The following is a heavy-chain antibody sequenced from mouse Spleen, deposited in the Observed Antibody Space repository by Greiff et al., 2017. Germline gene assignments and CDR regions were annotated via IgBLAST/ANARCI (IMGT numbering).Heavy chain of an antibody. CDR3: TRGRYESWYFDV. D-gene: IGHD2-10*02. Sequence: EVNVVESGEGLVKPGGSLKLSCAASGFTFSSYAMSWVRQTPEKRLEWVAYISSGGDYIYYADTVKGRFTISRDNARNTLYLQMSSLKSEDTAMYYCTRGRYESWYFDVWGTGTTVTVSS. V-gene: IGHV5-9-1*02. CDR2: ISSGGDYI. J-gene: IGHJ1*03. CDR1: GFTFSSYA.